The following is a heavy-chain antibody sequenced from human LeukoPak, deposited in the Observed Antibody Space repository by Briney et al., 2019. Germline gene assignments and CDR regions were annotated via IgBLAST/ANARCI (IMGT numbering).Heavy chain of an antibody. CDR2: ISYDGSNK. V-gene: IGHV3-30*18. CDR3: AKARAIFGVVHMDV. D-gene: IGHD3-3*01. CDR1: GFTFSTYG. Sequence: GRSLRLSCAASGFTFSTYGMHWVRQAPGKGLECVAVISYDGSNKYYADSVKGRFTISRDNSKNTLYLQMNSLRAEDTAVYYCAKARAIFGVVHMDVWGKGTTVTVSS. J-gene: IGHJ6*03.